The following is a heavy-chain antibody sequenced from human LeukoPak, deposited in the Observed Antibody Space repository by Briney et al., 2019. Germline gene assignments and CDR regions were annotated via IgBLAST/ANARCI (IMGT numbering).Heavy chain of an antibody. D-gene: IGHD4-23*01. V-gene: IGHV3-30*02. CDR3: AKVLAVTSYGAKSIFDH. CDR2: IWYEGSNK. J-gene: IGHJ4*02. CDR1: GFTFSNYG. Sequence: GGSLRLSCAASGFTFSNYGLHWVREAPAKGLEGGAYIWYEGSNKYYGDSVKGRFTISRDNYKNTVYLQMNSLRAEDTAVYYCAKVLAVTSYGAKSIFDHWGQGTLVTVSS.